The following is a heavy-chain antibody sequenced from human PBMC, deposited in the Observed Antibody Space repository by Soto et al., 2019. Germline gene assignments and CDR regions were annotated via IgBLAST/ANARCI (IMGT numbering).Heavy chain of an antibody. D-gene: IGHD3-10*01. CDR2: INPNSGGT. Sequence: ASVKVSCKASGYTFTGYYMHWVRQAPGQGLEWMGWINPNSGGTNYAQKFQGWVTMTRDTSISTAYMELSRLRSDDTAVYYCAREGLNLLGELVRGMDVWGQGTTVTVSS. CDR3: AREGLNLLGELVRGMDV. J-gene: IGHJ6*02. V-gene: IGHV1-2*04. CDR1: GYTFTGYY.